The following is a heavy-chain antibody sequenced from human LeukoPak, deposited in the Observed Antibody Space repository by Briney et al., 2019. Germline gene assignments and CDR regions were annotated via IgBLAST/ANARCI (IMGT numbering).Heavy chain of an antibody. Sequence: GRSLRLSCAASGFTFDDYAMHWVRQAPGKGLEWVSGISWNSGSIGYADSVKGRFTISRDNAKNSLYLQMNSLRAEDTAVYYCARDRVGATAMDVWGKGTTVTVSS. CDR3: ARDRVGATAMDV. CDR1: GFTFDDYA. CDR2: ISWNSGSI. D-gene: IGHD1-26*01. V-gene: IGHV3-9*01. J-gene: IGHJ6*03.